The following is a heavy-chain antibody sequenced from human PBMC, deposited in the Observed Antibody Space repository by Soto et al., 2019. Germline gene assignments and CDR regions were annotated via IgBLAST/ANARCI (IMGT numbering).Heavy chain of an antibody. J-gene: IGHJ3*02. Sequence: VGSLRLSCAASGFTFSSYSMNWVRQAPGKGLEWVSSISSSSYIYYADSVKGRFTFSRDNAKNSLYLQMNSLRAEDTAVYYCASTITMVRGVSITFDIWGQGTMVTVSS. CDR3: ASTITMVRGVSITFDI. CDR1: GFTFSSYS. V-gene: IGHV3-21*01. D-gene: IGHD3-10*01. CDR2: ISSSSYI.